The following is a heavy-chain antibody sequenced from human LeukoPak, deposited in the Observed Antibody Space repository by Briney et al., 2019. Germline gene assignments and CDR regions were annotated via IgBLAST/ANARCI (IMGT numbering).Heavy chain of an antibody. D-gene: IGHD2-2*01. CDR3: ARAKRYCSSTSCYHSYFDY. CDR1: GGSISSGGYY. CDR2: IYYSGST. Sequence: SETLSLTCTVSGGSISSGGYYWSWIRQYPGKGLEWIGYIYYSGSTYYNPSLKSRVTISVDTSKNQFSLKLSSVTAADTAVYYCARAKRYCSSTSCYHSYFDYWGQGTLVTVSS. J-gene: IGHJ4*02. V-gene: IGHV4-31*03.